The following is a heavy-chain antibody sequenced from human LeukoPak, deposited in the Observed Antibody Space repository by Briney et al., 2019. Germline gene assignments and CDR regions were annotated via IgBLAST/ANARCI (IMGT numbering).Heavy chain of an antibody. CDR3: ARDIDDVGALFDF. Sequence: SETLSLTCAVSGGSISSSNWWSWVRQPPGKGLEWIGEIYHSGSTNYNPSLKSRVTISVDKSKNQFSLKLSSVTAADTAVYFCARDIDDVGALFDFWGQGTLVTVSS. V-gene: IGHV4-4*02. CDR1: GGSISSSNW. CDR2: IYHSGST. J-gene: IGHJ4*02. D-gene: IGHD1-26*01.